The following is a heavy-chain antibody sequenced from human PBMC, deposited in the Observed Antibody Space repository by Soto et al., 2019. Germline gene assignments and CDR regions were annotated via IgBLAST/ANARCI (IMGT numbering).Heavy chain of an antibody. J-gene: IGHJ6*02. D-gene: IGHD2-15*01. CDR1: GGTFSSYA. V-gene: IGHV1-69*01. Sequence: QVQLVQSGAEVKKPGSSVKVSCKAPGGTFSSYAISWVRQAPGQGLEWMGGIIPIFGTANYAQKFQGRVTITADESTSTRYMELSSLRSEDTAVYYCARSQGGSSSLDIYYYYSYGMDVWGQGTTVTVSS. CDR3: ARSQGGSSSLDIYYYYSYGMDV. CDR2: IIPIFGTA.